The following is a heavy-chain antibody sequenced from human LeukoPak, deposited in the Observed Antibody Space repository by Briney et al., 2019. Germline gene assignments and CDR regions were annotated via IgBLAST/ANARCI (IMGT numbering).Heavy chain of an antibody. Sequence: GESLKISCRGSGYSFTDYWIGWVRHMPAKGLEWMGIIYPGDSDTRYSPSFQGQVTISADKSISTAYLQWSSLKASDTAKYYCAGRDGYSSSPPLDYWGQGTLVTVSS. CDR1: GYSFTDYW. J-gene: IGHJ4*02. CDR2: IYPGDSDT. D-gene: IGHD6-6*01. V-gene: IGHV5-51*01. CDR3: AGRDGYSSSPPLDY.